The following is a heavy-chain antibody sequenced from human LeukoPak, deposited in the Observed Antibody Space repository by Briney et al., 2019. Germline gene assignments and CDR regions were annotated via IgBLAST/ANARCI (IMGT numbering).Heavy chain of an antibody. CDR1: GFTFSSYG. J-gene: IGHJ4*02. V-gene: IGHV3-23*01. Sequence: GGSLRLSCAASGFTFSSYGMSWVRQAPGKGLKWVSTISGSDGATYYADSVKGRFTISRDNSKNTLYLQMNSLRAEDTAVYHCAKGTYGSGRLSFFDNWGQGTLVTVSS. CDR2: ISGSDGAT. D-gene: IGHD3-10*01. CDR3: AKGTYGSGRLSFFDN.